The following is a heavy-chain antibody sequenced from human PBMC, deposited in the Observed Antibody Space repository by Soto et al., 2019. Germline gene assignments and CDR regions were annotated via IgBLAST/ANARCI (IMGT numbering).Heavy chain of an antibody. CDR3: ARGYQRIAARPDFDY. Sequence: QVQLVESGGGVVQPGRSLRLYCADSGFTFSSYAMHWVRQAPGKGLEWVAVISCDGSNKYYADSVKGRFTISRDNSKNTLYLQMNSLRAEDTAVYYCARGYQRIAARPDFDYWGQGTLVTGSS. V-gene: IGHV3-30-3*01. CDR1: GFTFSSYA. D-gene: IGHD6-6*01. CDR2: ISCDGSNK. J-gene: IGHJ4*02.